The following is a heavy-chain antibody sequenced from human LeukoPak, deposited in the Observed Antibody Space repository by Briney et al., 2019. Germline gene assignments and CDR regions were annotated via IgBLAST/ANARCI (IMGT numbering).Heavy chain of an antibody. CDR1: GGSISSSSYY. CDR2: IYYSGST. Sequence: SETLSLTCTVSGGSISSSSYYWGWIRQPPGKGLEWIGSIYYSGSTYYNPSLKSRVTISVDTSKNQFSLKLSSVTAADTAVYYCARAALHGSGSYYNVDWGQDWYFDLWGRGTLVTVSS. J-gene: IGHJ2*01. V-gene: IGHV4-39*07. D-gene: IGHD3-10*01. CDR3: ARAALHGSGSYYNVDWGQDWYFDL.